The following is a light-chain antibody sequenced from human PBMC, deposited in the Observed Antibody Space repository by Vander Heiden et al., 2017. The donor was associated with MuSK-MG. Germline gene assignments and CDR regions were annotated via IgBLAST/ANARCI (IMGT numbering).Light chain of an antibody. CDR1: QSISNY. V-gene: IGKV1-39*01. Sequence: DIQMTQSPSSLSASVGDRVTITCQASQSISNYLNWYQQKPGKAPKLLIYAASSLQSGVPSRFSGSGSGTDFTLTISSLQPEDFATYYCQQSYNTPLYTFGQGTKLEIK. J-gene: IGKJ2*01. CDR3: QQSYNTPLYT. CDR2: AAS.